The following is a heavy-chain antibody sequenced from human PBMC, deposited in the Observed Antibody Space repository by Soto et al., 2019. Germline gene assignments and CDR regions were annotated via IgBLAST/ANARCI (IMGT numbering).Heavy chain of an antibody. CDR2: IYRSGST. J-gene: IGHJ6*02. CDR3: AREGYNYNGMDV. D-gene: IGHD5-18*01. CDR1: GGSISSGGYC. Sequence: QVQLQESGPGLVKPSQTLSLTCTVSGGSISSGGYCWSWIRQHPGKGLEWIGYIYRSGSTYYNPSLKSRVDISLDTSENQFSLKLSSMTAADTAVYYCAREGYNYNGMDVWGQGTTVTVSS. V-gene: IGHV4-31*03.